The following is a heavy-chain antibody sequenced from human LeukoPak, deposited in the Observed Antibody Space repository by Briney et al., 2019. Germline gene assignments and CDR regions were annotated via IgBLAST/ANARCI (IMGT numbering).Heavy chain of an antibody. Sequence: ASVKVSCKASGYTFTGYYMHWVRQAPGQGLEWMGWINPNSGGTNYAQKFQGWVTMTRDTPISTAYMELSRLRSDDTAVYYCARERVAVAGKGFDPWGQGTLVTVSS. CDR1: GYTFTGYY. V-gene: IGHV1-2*04. CDR3: ARERVAVAGKGFDP. J-gene: IGHJ5*02. D-gene: IGHD6-19*01. CDR2: INPNSGGT.